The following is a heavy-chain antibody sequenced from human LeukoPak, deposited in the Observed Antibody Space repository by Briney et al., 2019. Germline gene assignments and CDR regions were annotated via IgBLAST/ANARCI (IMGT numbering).Heavy chain of an antibody. CDR2: IWYDGSNK. CDR1: RFTFSTYG. CDR3: ARSYSSSRGTFDY. J-gene: IGHJ4*02. D-gene: IGHD6-6*01. Sequence: GGSLRLSCAASRFTFSTYGIHWVRQAPGKGLEWVAVIWYDGSNKYYADSVKGRFTISRDNAKNSLYLQMNSLRAEDTAVYYCARSYSSSRGTFDYWGQGTLVTVSS. V-gene: IGHV3-33*03.